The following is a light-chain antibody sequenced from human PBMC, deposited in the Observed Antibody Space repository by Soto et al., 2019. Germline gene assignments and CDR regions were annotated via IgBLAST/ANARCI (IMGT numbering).Light chain of an antibody. Sequence: QPVLTQPPSVSGAPGQRVTISCTGSSSNIGAGYDVHWYQQLPGRAPKLLIYGNTNRPSGVPDRFSGSTSGTSASLAITGLQAEDEADYYCLSFDSSLSVVFGGGTKLTVL. CDR3: LSFDSSLSVV. CDR2: GNT. V-gene: IGLV1-40*01. J-gene: IGLJ2*01. CDR1: SSNIGAGYD.